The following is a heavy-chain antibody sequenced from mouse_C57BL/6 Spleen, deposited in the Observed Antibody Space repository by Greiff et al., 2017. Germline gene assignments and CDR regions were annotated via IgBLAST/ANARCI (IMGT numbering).Heavy chain of an antibody. V-gene: IGHV3-6*01. CDR3: ARGHYAMDY. J-gene: IGHJ4*01. CDR1: GYSITRGYY. Sequence: EVQLQESGPGLVKPSQSLSLTCSVTGYSITRGYYWNWIRQFPGNKLEWMGYISYDGSNNYNPSLKNRISITRDPSKNQFFLKLNSVTTEDTATYYCARGHYAMDYWGQGTSVTVSS. CDR2: ISYDGSN.